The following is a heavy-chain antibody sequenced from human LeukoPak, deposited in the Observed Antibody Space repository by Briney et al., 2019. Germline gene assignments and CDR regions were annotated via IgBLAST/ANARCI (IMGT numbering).Heavy chain of an antibody. J-gene: IGHJ4*02. CDR3: ARHFYDTNPSDY. V-gene: IGHV5-10-1*01. Sequence: GESLKISCEASGYIFPNYWISWVRQMPGKGLEWMGMIDPSDSNTNYSPSFQGHVTISADRSISTAFLQWSSLKASDSAMYYCARHFYDTNPSDYWGQGTLVTVAS. CDR2: IDPSDSNT. CDR1: GYIFPNYW. D-gene: IGHD3-22*01.